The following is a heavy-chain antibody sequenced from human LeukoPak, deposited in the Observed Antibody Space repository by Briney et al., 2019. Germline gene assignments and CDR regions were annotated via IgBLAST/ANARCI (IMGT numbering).Heavy chain of an antibody. Sequence: PSETLSLTCAVYGGSFSGYYWSWIRQPPGKGLEWIGEINLRVSTNYNPSLKSLVTLSVYTSKNQFSLTLSSVTASDTPVCYCARGWRVRGVIKKKDPAFGYWGQGTLVTVSS. J-gene: IGHJ4*02. D-gene: IGHD3-10*01. V-gene: IGHV4-34*01. CDR2: INLRVST. CDR1: GGSFSGYY. CDR3: ARGWRVRGVIKKKDPAFGY.